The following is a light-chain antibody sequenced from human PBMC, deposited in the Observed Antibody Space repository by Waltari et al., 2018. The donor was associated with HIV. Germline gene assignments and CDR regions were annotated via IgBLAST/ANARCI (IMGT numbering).Light chain of an antibody. CDR1: SSDVWSYNL. Sequence: QSALTQPASVSGSPGQSITISCTGTSSDVWSYNLVSWHQQHPGKAPKLIIYEVSKRPSGVSNRFSGSKSGSTASLTISGLQPEDEADYCCCSYASTTDTYVVFGGGTKLTVL. V-gene: IGLV2-23*02. CDR2: EVS. CDR3: CSYASTTDTYVV. J-gene: IGLJ2*01.